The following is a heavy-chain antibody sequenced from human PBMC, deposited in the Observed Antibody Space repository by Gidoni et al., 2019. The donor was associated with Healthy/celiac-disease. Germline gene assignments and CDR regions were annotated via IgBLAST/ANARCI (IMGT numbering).Heavy chain of an antibody. V-gene: IGHV3-48*04. CDR1: GLTFSSYR. Sequence: EVQLVESGGGVVQPGGSLRLSCAASGLTFSSYRINWFRQAPGTGLEWVSYISSSSSTIYDADSVKGRFTISRDNAKNSLYLQMNSLRAEDTAVYYCARGSIAAAGGFYYYYYGMDVWGQGTTVTVSS. CDR3: ARGSIAAAGGFYYYYYGMDV. J-gene: IGHJ6*02. CDR2: ISSSSSTI. D-gene: IGHD6-13*01.